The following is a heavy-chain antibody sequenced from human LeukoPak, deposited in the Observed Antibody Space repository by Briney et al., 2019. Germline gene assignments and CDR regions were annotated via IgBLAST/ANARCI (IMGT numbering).Heavy chain of an antibody. D-gene: IGHD3-9*01. Sequence: SETLSLTCSVSGNSISSGHYWGWIRQTPGKGLEWIGSIYLSGTTYYNPSLKSRVTISVDTSKNQLSLKLSSATAADTAVYFCARIFILSGFSSYFDHWGQGTLVAVSS. V-gene: IGHV4-38-2*02. CDR3: ARIFILSGFSSYFDH. CDR1: GNSISSGHY. J-gene: IGHJ4*02. CDR2: IYLSGTT.